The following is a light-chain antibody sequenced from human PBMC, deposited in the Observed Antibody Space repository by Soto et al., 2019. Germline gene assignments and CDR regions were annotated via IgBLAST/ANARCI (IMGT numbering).Light chain of an antibody. CDR3: QQYYNWPPWT. J-gene: IGKJ1*01. V-gene: IGKV3-15*01. Sequence: VLTPFPATLSLSPGERATLSCRASQSVRGNLAWYQQKPGQAPRLLIYDSSTRAAGIPLRFSGSGSGTDFTLTVSSLQSEDFAVYYCQQYYNWPPWTFGLGTKVDIK. CDR2: DSS. CDR1: QSVRGN.